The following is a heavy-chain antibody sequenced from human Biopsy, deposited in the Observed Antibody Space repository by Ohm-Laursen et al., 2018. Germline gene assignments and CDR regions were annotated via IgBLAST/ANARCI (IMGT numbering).Heavy chain of an antibody. J-gene: IGHJ1*01. Sequence: SDTPSLTCTVSGGSFTGHYWSWIRQPPGKGLEWIGHISYTGYTSYNASLKSRVTISVDTSRNHFSLRLSSLTAADTAVYYCARGSNEYGGLYFPHWGQGTLVTVSS. CDR1: GGSFTGHY. D-gene: IGHD4-23*01. CDR2: ISYTGYT. CDR3: ARGSNEYGGLYFPH. V-gene: IGHV4-59*11.